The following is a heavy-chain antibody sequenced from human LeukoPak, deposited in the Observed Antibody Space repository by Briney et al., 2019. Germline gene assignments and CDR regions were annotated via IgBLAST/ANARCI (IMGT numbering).Heavy chain of an antibody. CDR1: GYSFTSYW. V-gene: IGHV5-51*01. Sequence: GESLKISCKGSGYSFTSYWIAWVRQMPGKGLEWMGIIYPGDSDIRYSPSFQGQVTISADKSISTAYLQWGSLKASDTAMYYCARQYSSSDYDYWGQGTLVTVSS. CDR3: ARQYSSSDYDY. J-gene: IGHJ4*02. CDR2: IYPGDSDI. D-gene: IGHD6-6*01.